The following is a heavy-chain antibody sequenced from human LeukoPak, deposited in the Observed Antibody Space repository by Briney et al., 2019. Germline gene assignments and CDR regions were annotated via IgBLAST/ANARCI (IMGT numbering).Heavy chain of an antibody. D-gene: IGHD3-22*01. CDR3: ARDRPYYYDSSAYYPDF. J-gene: IGHJ4*02. CDR1: GTGLTSKG. CDR2: SGGYNGNT. V-gene: IGHV1-18*01. Sequence: GASVTVSSTASGTGLTSKGFTWWRRAPGQGLGGLGGSGGYNGNTNYAQRLQGRVTMTTDTSASTAYMELRSLSSNDTAVYYCARDRPYYYDSSAYYPDFWGQGTLVTVSS.